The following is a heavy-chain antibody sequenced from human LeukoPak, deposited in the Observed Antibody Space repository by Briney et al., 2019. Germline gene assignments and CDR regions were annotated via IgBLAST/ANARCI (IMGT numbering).Heavy chain of an antibody. J-gene: IGHJ4*02. CDR1: GYSISSGYY. Sequence: SETLSLTCTVAGYSISSGYYWGWLRQSPGKGLEWIASIYHTGETHYHPSLKSRVSISVDTSNNQFSLRSTSATAADTAVYYCARGSPDYDILTGYPSAHYFNYWGQGTLVTVSS. V-gene: IGHV4-38-2*02. CDR3: ARGSPDYDILTGYPSAHYFNY. D-gene: IGHD3-9*01. CDR2: IYHTGET.